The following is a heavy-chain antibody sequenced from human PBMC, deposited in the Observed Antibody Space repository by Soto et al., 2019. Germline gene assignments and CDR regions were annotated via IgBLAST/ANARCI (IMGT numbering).Heavy chain of an antibody. CDR1: GGSISSSSNH. V-gene: IGHV4-39*01. D-gene: IGHD4-17*01. CDR3: ATHPPYGPLDH. CDR2: IYYSENT. J-gene: IGHJ1*01. Sequence: QLQLQESGPGLVKPSETLSLTCTVSGGSISSSSNHWGWIRQPPGKGLEWSGNIYYSENTYYNPSLKSRVTISVDTSKNKFSLRLTSVTAADTAVYYCATHPPYGPLDHWGQGTLVTVYS.